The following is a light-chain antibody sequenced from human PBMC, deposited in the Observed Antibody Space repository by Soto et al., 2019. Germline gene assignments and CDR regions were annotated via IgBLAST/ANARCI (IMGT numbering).Light chain of an antibody. Sequence: EIVLTQSPATLSLSPGERATLSCRASQSVSRYLAWYQQKPGQAPRLLIYDASNRATGIPARFSGSGSGTHFPLTISSLEPEDFAVYYCHQRRNWPLTFGGGTKVEIK. CDR2: DAS. J-gene: IGKJ4*01. CDR1: QSVSRY. CDR3: HQRRNWPLT. V-gene: IGKV3-11*01.